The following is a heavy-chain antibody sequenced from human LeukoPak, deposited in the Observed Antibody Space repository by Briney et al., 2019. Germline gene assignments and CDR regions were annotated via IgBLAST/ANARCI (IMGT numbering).Heavy chain of an antibody. V-gene: IGHV3-23*01. CDR3: AKGASYYYGSGSYYKYYFDY. CDR1: GFTFSSYA. CDR2: ISGSGGST. Sequence: PGGSLRLSCAASGFTFSSYAMSWVRQAPGKGLEWVSAISGSGGSTYYADSVKGRFIISRDNSKNTLYLQMNSLRAEDTAVYYRAKGASYYYGSGSYYKYYFDYWGQGTLVTVSS. D-gene: IGHD3-10*01. J-gene: IGHJ4*02.